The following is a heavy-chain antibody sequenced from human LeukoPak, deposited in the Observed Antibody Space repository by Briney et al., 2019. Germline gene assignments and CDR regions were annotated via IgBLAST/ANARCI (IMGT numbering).Heavy chain of an antibody. J-gene: IGHJ4*02. Sequence: GGSLRLSCAASGFTFSNYNMNWVRQAPGKGLEWVSSITSSSSYIYYADSVKGRFTISRDNAKNSLYLQMNSLRVEDTAVYHCARARLAVSGNYFENWGQGTLVTVSS. CDR3: ARARLAVSGNYFEN. CDR1: GFTFSNYN. CDR2: ITSSSSYI. D-gene: IGHD6-19*01. V-gene: IGHV3-21*01.